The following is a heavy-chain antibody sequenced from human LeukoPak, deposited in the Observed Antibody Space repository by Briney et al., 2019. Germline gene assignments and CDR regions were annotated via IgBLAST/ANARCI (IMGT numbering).Heavy chain of an antibody. CDR3: ARDSQPPPYYYDSSGYLSPVDY. CDR2: ISYDGSNK. CDR1: GFTFGSYA. Sequence: GRSLRLSCAASGFTFGSYAMHWVRQAPGKGLEWVAVISYDGSNKYYADSAKGRFTISRDNSKNTLYLQMNSLRAEDTAVYYCARDSQPPPYYYDSSGYLSPVDYWGQGTLVTVSS. D-gene: IGHD3-22*01. J-gene: IGHJ4*02. V-gene: IGHV3-30-3*01.